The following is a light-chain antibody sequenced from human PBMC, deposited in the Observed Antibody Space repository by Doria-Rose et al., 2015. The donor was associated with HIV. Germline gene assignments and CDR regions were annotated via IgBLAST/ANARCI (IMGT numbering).Light chain of an antibody. CDR1: QSVLYNSNNKNY. CDR3: QQYYTTPTWT. V-gene: IGKV4-1*01. Sequence: DIRMTQSPDSLAVSLGERATINCKSSQSVLYNSNNKNYLAWYQQKLGQSPKLLIYWASTRESGVPDRFSGSGSETDFTLTISSLQAEDVAVYYCQQYYTTPTWTFGQGTKVEIK. J-gene: IGKJ1*01. CDR2: WAS.